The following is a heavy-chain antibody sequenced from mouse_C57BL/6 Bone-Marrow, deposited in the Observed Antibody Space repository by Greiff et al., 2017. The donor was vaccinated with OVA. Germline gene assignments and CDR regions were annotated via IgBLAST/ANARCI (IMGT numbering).Heavy chain of an antibody. CDR3: ARDAGLTTGVGKDYAMDY. V-gene: IGHV5-4*03. Sequence: EVMLVESGGGLVKPGGSLKLSCAASGFTFSSYAMSWVRQTPEKRLEWVATISDGGSYTYYPDNVKGRFTISRDNATNNMYLQMSHLKSEDTAMYYGARDAGLTTGVGKDYAMDYWGQGTSVTVSS. J-gene: IGHJ4*01. CDR1: GFTFSSYA. D-gene: IGHD1-1*01. CDR2: ISDGGSYT.